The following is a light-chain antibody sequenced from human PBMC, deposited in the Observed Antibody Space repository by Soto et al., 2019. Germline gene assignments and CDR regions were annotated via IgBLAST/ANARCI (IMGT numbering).Light chain of an antibody. Sequence: QSVLTQPPSASGSPGQSVTISCTGTNSDVGGYDYVSWYQQHPGKAPRLMIYEVTKRPSGVPDRFSGSKSGNTASLTVSGLQVDDEADYYCSSFAGTKSVFGTGTKLTVL. J-gene: IGLJ1*01. V-gene: IGLV2-8*01. CDR3: SSFAGTKSV. CDR1: NSDVGGYDY. CDR2: EVT.